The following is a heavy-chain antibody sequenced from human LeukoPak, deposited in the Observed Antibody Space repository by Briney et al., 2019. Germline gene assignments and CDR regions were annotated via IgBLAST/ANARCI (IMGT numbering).Heavy chain of an antibody. CDR1: GGSFNAYY. Sequence: SETLSLTCAVYGGSFNAYYWSWIRQPPGKGLEWIGEINHGGGTNYNPSLKNRVTIPLDTSKNQFSLKLSSVTAADTAIYYCARGQERLGAFDIWGQGTMVTVSS. CDR2: INHGGGT. V-gene: IGHV4-34*01. CDR3: ARGQERLGAFDI. D-gene: IGHD1-26*01. J-gene: IGHJ3*02.